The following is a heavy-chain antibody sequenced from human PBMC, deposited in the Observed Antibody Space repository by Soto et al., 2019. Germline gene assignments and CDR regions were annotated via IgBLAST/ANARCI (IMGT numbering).Heavy chain of an antibody. CDR3: AREHSRGHIYDPFHX. J-gene: IGHJ4*02. V-gene: IGHV3-30-3*01. CDR1: GFTFSSYA. Sequence: PWGSLRLSCAASGFTFSSYAMHWVRQAPGKGLEWVEVISYDGSNKYYADSVKVRFTISRDNSKNTLYLQMNSLRAEDTAVYYCAREHSRGHIYDPFHXWGQGTLLTVSX. CDR2: ISYDGSNK. D-gene: IGHD5-18*01.